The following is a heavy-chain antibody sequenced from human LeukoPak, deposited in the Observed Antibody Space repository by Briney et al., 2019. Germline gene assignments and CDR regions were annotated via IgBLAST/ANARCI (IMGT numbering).Heavy chain of an antibody. J-gene: IGHJ4*02. CDR3: ARSRGGYSYGYGED. D-gene: IGHD5-18*01. V-gene: IGHV1-18*01. Sequence: GASVKVSCKASGYTFTSYGIGWVRQAPGQGLEWMGWISAYNGNSNYAQKLQDRVTMTTDTSTSTAYMELRSLRSDDTAVYYCARSRGGYSYGYGEDWGQGTLVTVSS. CDR2: ISAYNGNS. CDR1: GYTFTSYG.